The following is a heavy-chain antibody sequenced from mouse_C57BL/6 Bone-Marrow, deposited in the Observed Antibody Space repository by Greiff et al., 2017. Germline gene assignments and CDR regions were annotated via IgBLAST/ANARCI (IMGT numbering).Heavy chain of an antibody. CDR1: GYTFTSYW. V-gene: IGHV1-55*01. CDR2: IYPGSGST. Sequence: VQLQQSGAELVKPGASVKMSCKASGYTFTSYWITWVKQRPGQGLEWIGDIYPGSGSTNYNEKFKSKATLTVATSSSTAYMQLSSLTSEDSAVYYCVLFAYWGQGTLVTVSA. J-gene: IGHJ3*01. CDR3: VLFAY.